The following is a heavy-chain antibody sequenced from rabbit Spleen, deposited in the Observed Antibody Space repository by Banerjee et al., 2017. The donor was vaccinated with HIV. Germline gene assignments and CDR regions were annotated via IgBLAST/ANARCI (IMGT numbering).Heavy chain of an antibody. J-gene: IGHJ6*01. CDR1: GFSFSYNDY. CDR3: ARDLAGVIGWNFGW. V-gene: IGHV1S40*01. CDR2: IGTAITYTT. Sequence: QSLEESGGDLVKPGASLTLTCTASGFSFSYNDYMCWVRQSPGKGPEWIACIGTAITYTTYYATWAKGRFTISKTSSTTVTLQMTSLTAADTATYFCARDLAGVIGWNFGWWGPGTLVTVS. D-gene: IGHD4-1*01.